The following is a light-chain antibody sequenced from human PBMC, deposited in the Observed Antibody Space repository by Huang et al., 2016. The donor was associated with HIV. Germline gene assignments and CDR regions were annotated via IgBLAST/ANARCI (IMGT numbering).Light chain of an antibody. CDR1: QNITTY. CDR3: QQRTSWPT. CDR2: DVS. Sequence: EVVLTQPPATLSLSPGEIATLYCRASQNITTYVAWYQQKPGQAPSLLMHDVSSRATGIPARYRGSGSGTDFILTISSLEQEDLGVYYCQQRTSWPTFGQGTNLQIK. J-gene: IGKJ2*01. V-gene: IGKV3-11*01.